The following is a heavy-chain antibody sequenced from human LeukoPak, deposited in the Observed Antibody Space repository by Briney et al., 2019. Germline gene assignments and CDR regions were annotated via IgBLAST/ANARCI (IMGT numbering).Heavy chain of an antibody. V-gene: IGHV3-74*01. CDR1: GFTFSRYW. J-gene: IGHJ4*02. Sequence: PGGSLRLSCAASGFTFSRYWMHWVRQAPGKGLVWVSHINSDGSITAYADSVKGRFTISRDNAKNTLYLQMNSLRAEDTAVYYCATTSRSTYYFDYWGQGTLVTVSS. CDR2: INSDGSIT. CDR3: ATTSRSTYYFDY. D-gene: IGHD2-2*02.